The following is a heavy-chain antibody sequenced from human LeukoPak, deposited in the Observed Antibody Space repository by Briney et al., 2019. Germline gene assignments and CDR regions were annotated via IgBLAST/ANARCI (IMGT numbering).Heavy chain of an antibody. V-gene: IGHV3-74*01. D-gene: IGHD1-1*01. Sequence: PVGSLRLSCAPSGFTSNTDWIRSVRERPGARLVWVSRINSDGSSTTYADSVKGRFTISRDNAKNTVYLQMNGLRDEDTAVYYCTKGGTVGFDSWGQGTVVTVSS. CDR3: TKGGTVGFDS. CDR2: INSDGSST. CDR1: GFTSNTDW. J-gene: IGHJ4*02.